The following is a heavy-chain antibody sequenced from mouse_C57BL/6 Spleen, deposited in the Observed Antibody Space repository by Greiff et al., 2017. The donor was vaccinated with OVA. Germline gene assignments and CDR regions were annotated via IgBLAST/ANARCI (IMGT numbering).Heavy chain of an antibody. J-gene: IGHJ1*03. CDR3: ARMGYGSSWYFDV. CDR1: GYSFTGYY. Sequence: EVQGVESGPELVKPGASVKISCKASGYSFTGYYMNWVKQSPEKSLEWIGEINPSTGGTTYNQKFKAKATLTVDKSSSTAYMQLKSLTSEDSAVYYCARMGYGSSWYFDVWGTGTTVTVSS. CDR2: INPSTGGT. D-gene: IGHD1-1*01. V-gene: IGHV1-42*01.